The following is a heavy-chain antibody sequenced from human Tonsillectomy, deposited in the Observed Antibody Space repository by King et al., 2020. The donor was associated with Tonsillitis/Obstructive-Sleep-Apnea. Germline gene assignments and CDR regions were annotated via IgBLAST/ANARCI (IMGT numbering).Heavy chain of an antibody. Sequence: VQLVESGGGLVKPGGSLRLSCAALGLNLKNAWMSWVRQVPGRGREWVGGIKRKTSGGAADYAPPLKGRFTISRDDSQDTLDLQMKSLKTEDTAVYYCITDPGDYEDYWGQGTPVSVSS. V-gene: IGHV3-15*01. CDR2: IKRKTSGGAA. D-gene: IGHD2-21*02. J-gene: IGHJ4*02. CDR1: GLNLKNAW. CDR3: ITDPGDYEDY.